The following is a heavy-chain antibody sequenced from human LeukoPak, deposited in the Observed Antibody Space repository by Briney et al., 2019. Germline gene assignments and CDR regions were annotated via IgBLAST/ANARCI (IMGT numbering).Heavy chain of an antibody. Sequence: GGSLRLSCAASGFTFSSYSMNWVRQAPGKGLEWVSSISSSSSYTYYADSVKGRFTISRDSAKNSPYLQMNSLRAEDTAVYYCARWLCSGGSCNFDYWGQGTLVTVSS. CDR2: ISSSSSYT. D-gene: IGHD2-15*01. CDR3: ARWLCSGGSCNFDY. CDR1: GFTFSSYS. J-gene: IGHJ4*02. V-gene: IGHV3-21*01.